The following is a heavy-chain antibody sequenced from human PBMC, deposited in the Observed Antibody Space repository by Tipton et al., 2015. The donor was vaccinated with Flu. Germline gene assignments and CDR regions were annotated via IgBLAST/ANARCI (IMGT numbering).Heavy chain of an antibody. J-gene: IGHJ3*02. CDR3: ASSPLGGTFDI. Sequence: TLSLTCAVSRGSIRSSYWWSWVRQPPGKGLEWIWHIFHTGTTNYTPSLKSRATISVDKSRNQFSLKLTSVTAADTAIYYCASSPLGGTFDIWGQGTTVTVSS. CDR1: RGSIRSSYW. CDR2: IFHTGTT. V-gene: IGHV4-4*02. D-gene: IGHD3-10*01.